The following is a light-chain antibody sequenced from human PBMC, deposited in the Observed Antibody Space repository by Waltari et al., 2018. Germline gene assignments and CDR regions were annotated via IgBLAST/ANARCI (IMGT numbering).Light chain of an antibody. J-gene: IGKJ1*01. CDR3: QQYNIWPWT. Sequence: ELVMTQSPATLSVSPGERASLSCRASQSASTSLAWYQQTPGQAPSLLISRASTRAAGIPDRFSGSGSGTEFTLTISSLQSEDSAIYYCQQYNIWPWTFGQGTKVDIK. CDR1: QSASTS. CDR2: RAS. V-gene: IGKV3-15*01.